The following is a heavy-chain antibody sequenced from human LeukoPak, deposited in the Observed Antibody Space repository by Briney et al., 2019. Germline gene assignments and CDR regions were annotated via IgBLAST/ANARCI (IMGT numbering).Heavy chain of an antibody. CDR3: ARGGGSANFDY. CDR2: ISYDGSNK. V-gene: IGHV3-30*03. CDR1: GFTFSSYG. D-gene: IGHD6-25*01. Sequence: GGSLRLSCAASGFTFSSYGMHWVRQAPGKGLEWVAVISYDGSNKYYADSVKGRFTISRVNSKNTLYLQMNSLRAEDTAVYYCARGGGSANFDYWGQGTLVTVSS. J-gene: IGHJ4*02.